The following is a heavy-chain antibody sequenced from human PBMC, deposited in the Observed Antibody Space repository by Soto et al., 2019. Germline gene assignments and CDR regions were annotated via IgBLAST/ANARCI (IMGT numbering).Heavy chain of an antibody. V-gene: IGHV4-31*03. CDR2: IYYSGST. J-gene: IGHJ4*02. CDR3: ATERGDSSGYYYFDY. D-gene: IGHD3-22*01. CDR1: GGSISSGGYY. Sequence: KTSETLSLTCTVSGGSISSGGYYWSWIRQHPGKGLEWIGYIYYSGSTYYNPSLKSRVTISVDTSKNQFSLKLSSVTAADTAVYYCATERGDSSGYYYFDYWGQGTLVTVSS.